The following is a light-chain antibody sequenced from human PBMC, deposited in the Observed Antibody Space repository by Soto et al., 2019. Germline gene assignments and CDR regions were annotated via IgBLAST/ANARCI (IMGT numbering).Light chain of an antibody. J-gene: IGLJ3*02. CDR3: TSYTTSSPYLV. CDR2: DVT. Sequence: QSALTQPASVSGSPGQSITISCTGTSSDVGCYNYVSWYQHHPGKAPKLMIYDVTNRPSGVSNRFSGSKSGNTASLPISGLQAEDEADYYCTSYTTSSPYLVFGGGTKLTVL. CDR1: SSDVGCYNY. V-gene: IGLV2-14*03.